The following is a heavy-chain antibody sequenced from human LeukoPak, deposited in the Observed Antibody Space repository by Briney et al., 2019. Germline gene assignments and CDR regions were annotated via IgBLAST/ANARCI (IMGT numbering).Heavy chain of an antibody. CDR1: GFTFSSHS. V-gene: IGHV3-21*01. J-gene: IGHJ3*02. CDR2: ISSSSTYI. D-gene: IGHD3-10*01. CDR3: ARLSITMVRGVMGIVAFDI. Sequence: GGSLRLSCAASGFTFSSHSMNWVRQAPGKGLEWVSSISSSSTYIYYADSVKGRFTISRDNAKNSLYLQMNSLRAEDTAVYYCARLSITMVRGVMGIVAFDIWGQGTMVTVSS.